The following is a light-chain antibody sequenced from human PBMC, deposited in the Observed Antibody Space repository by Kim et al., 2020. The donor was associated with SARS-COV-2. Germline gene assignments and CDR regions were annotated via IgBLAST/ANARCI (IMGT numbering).Light chain of an antibody. CDR2: KDN. Sequence: SVSPGQTARITCSGDGLPNQYAYWYQQKPGQAPLLVIYKDNERPSGIPERFSGSSSGTTVTLTIRGVQAEDEADYFCQSGDITDIVFGGGTQLTVL. CDR1: GLPNQY. CDR3: QSGDITDIV. J-gene: IGLJ3*02. V-gene: IGLV3-25*03.